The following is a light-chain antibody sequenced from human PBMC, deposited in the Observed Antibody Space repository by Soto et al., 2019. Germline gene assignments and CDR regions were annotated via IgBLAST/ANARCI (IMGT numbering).Light chain of an antibody. J-gene: IGKJ5*01. CDR3: QQFGSSAIT. Sequence: ELVLTQSPGTLSLSPGERATLSCRASQSVTNNYLAWYQQKPGQAPRLLIFGASSRATGIPDRFSGSGSGTDFTLTISRLEPEDFAVYYCQQFGSSAITFGQGTRLEIK. CDR2: GAS. CDR1: QSVTNNY. V-gene: IGKV3-20*01.